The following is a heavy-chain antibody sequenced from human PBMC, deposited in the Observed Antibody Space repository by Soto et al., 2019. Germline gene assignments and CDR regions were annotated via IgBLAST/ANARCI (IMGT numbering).Heavy chain of an antibody. V-gene: IGHV4-34*01. J-gene: IGHJ6*02. CDR1: GAPFRCYY. CDR3: ARDTGVTPGGVDYYYCMDV. Sequence: LSLTCAVYGAPFRCYYWTWIRQPPGKGLEWLGEINHTGSTNYNPSLRSRVTMSVDTSNHQFSLKLSSVTAADTAVYYCARDTGVTPGGVDYYYCMDVWGQGTTVTVSS. CDR2: INHTGST. D-gene: IGHD2-8*02.